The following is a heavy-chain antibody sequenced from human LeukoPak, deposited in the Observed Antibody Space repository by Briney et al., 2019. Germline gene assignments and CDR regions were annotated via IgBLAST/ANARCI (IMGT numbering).Heavy chain of an antibody. CDR2: IYYSGST. CDR3: ARGLGGPFYGDYANYFDY. J-gene: IGHJ4*02. CDR1: GDSISRGGYY. D-gene: IGHD4-17*01. V-gene: IGHV4-31*03. Sequence: SGTLSLTCTVSGDSISRGGYYWSWIRQHPGKGLEWIGYIYYSGSTYYNPSLKSRVTISVDTSKNQFSLKLSSVTAADTAVYYCARGLGGPFYGDYANYFDYWGQGILVTVSS.